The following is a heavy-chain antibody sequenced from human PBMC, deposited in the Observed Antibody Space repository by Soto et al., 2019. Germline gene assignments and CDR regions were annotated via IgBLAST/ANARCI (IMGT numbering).Heavy chain of an antibody. CDR3: ARVEMVGATSGDY. D-gene: IGHD1-26*01. CDR2: IKQDGSEK. J-gene: IGHJ4*02. V-gene: IGHV3-7*01. Sequence: GGSLRLSCAASGFTFSSYWMSWVRQAPGKGLEWVANIKQDGSEKYYVDSVKGRFTISRDNAKNSLYLQMNSLRAEDTAVYYCARVEMVGATSGDYWGQGTLVTVSS. CDR1: GFTFSSYW.